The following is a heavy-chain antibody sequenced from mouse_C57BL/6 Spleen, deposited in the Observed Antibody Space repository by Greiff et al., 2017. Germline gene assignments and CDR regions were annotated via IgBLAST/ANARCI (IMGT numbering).Heavy chain of an antibody. D-gene: IGHD2-4*01. V-gene: IGHV2-2*01. CDR2: IWSGGST. Sequence: VQGVESGPGLVQPSQSLSITCTVSGFSLTSYGVHWVRQSPGKGLEWLGVIWSGGSTDYNAAFISRLSISKDNSKSQVFFKMNSLQADDTAIYYCASPYDYVYAMDYWGQGTSVTVSS. J-gene: IGHJ4*01. CDR1: GFSLTSYG. CDR3: ASPYDYVYAMDY.